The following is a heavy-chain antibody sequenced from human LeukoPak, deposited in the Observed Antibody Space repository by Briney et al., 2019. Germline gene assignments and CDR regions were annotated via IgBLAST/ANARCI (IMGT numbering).Heavy chain of an antibody. J-gene: IGHJ4*02. CDR1: GFTFSSYA. Sequence: GGSLRLSCAASGFTFSSYAMSWVRPAPGKGLVWVSAISGSGGSTYYADSVKGRFTISRDNSKNTLYLQMNSLRAEDTAVYYCAKDTAVAGTSDYWGQGTLVTVSS. D-gene: IGHD6-19*01. CDR2: ISGSGGST. CDR3: AKDTAVAGTSDY. V-gene: IGHV3-23*01.